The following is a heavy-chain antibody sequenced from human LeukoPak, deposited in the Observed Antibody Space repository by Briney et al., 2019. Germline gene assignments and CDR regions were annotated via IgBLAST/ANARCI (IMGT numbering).Heavy chain of an antibody. Sequence: ASVKVSCKASGYTFTGYYMHWVRQAPGQGLEWMGRISAYSGNTNYAQKLQGRVSLTTDTSTSTAYMELRSLRSDDTAVYYCARDLGVITAAGIGYWGQGTLVTVSS. CDR1: GYTFTGYY. CDR2: ISAYSGNT. D-gene: IGHD6-13*01. CDR3: ARDLGVITAAGIGY. J-gene: IGHJ4*02. V-gene: IGHV1-18*04.